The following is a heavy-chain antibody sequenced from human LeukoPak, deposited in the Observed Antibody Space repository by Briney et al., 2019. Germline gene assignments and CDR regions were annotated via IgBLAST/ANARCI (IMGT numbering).Heavy chain of an antibody. Sequence: SETLSLTCTVSGGSISSYYWSWIRQPPGKGLEWIGYIYYSGSTNYNPSLKSRVTISVDTSKNQFSLKLSSVTAADTAVYYCARIRGYSYFNCFDPWGQGTLVTVSS. CDR3: ARIRGYSYFNCFDP. V-gene: IGHV4-59*08. CDR2: IYYSGST. CDR1: GGSISSYY. D-gene: IGHD5-18*01. J-gene: IGHJ5*02.